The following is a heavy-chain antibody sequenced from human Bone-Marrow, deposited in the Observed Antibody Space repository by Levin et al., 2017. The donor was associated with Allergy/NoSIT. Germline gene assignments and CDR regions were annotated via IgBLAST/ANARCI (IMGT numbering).Heavy chain of an antibody. Sequence: GGSLRLSCATSGFTFSDYYMSWIRQAPGKGLEWVSYISSRRDGYTNYADSVKGRFTISRDNAKNSLYLRMNSLRAEDTAMYFCARDSSSWQTLAFDPWGQGTLVTVSS. CDR3: ARDSSSWQTLAFDP. D-gene: IGHD6-13*01. J-gene: IGHJ5*02. V-gene: IGHV3-11*05. CDR1: GFTFSDYY. CDR2: ISSRRDGYT.